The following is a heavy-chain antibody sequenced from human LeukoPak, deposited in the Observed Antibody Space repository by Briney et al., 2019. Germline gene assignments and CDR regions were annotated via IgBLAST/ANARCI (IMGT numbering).Heavy chain of an antibody. D-gene: IGHD3-10*01. CDR2: ISGSGGST. J-gene: IGHJ6*02. Sequence: PGGSLRLSCAASGFTFSSYTMSWVRQAPGKGLEWVSAISGSGGSTYYADSVKGRFTISRDNSKNTLYLQMNSLRAEDTAVYYCATNGEEPNYYYYGMDVWGQGTTVTVSS. CDR3: ATNGEEPNYYYYGMDV. CDR1: GFTFSSYT. V-gene: IGHV3-23*01.